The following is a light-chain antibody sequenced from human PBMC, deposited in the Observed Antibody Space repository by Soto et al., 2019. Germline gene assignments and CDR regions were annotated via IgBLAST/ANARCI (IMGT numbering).Light chain of an antibody. V-gene: IGLV2-23*01. Sequence: QSALTQPASVSGSPGQSITISCTGSSSDVGSYNLVSWYQHHPGKAPKLVIYGGSNRPSGISNRFSGSKSGNTASLTISGLQAEDEADYHCCSYAGSGTAYVFGTGTKLTVL. CDR1: SSDVGSYNL. CDR3: CSYAGSGTAYV. J-gene: IGLJ1*01. CDR2: GGS.